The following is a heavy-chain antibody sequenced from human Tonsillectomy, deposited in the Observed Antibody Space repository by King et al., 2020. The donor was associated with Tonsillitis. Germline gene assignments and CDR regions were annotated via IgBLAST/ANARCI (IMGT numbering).Heavy chain of an antibody. CDR2: IYSGDSDT. J-gene: IGHJ6*02. CDR1: GYSFTSYW. V-gene: IGHV5-51*01. Sequence: VQLVESGAEVKKPGESLKISCTGSGYSFTSYWIGWVRQMPGKGLEWMGIIYSGDSDTRYSPSFQDQVTISADKSISTAYLQGSSLKASDTAMYYCARPQSSGIDPGYYGMDVWGQGTTVTVSS. D-gene: IGHD3-22*01. CDR3: ARPQSSGIDPGYYGMDV.